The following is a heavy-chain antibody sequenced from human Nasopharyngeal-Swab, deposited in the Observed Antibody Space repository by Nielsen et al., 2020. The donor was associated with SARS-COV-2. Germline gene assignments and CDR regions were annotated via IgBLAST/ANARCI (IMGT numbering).Heavy chain of an antibody. CDR3: VKWSYGTYNWNYGWFDP. CDR1: GFTFTNYA. J-gene: IGHJ5*02. D-gene: IGHD1-7*01. CDR2: ISSNGGST. Sequence: GGSLRLSCSASGFTFTNYAMHWVRQAPGKGLEFVSAISSNGGSTYYADSVKGRFTISRDNSKNTLYLQMSNLRTEDTSVYYCVKWSYGTYNWNYGWFDPWGQGTLVTVSS. V-gene: IGHV3-64D*09.